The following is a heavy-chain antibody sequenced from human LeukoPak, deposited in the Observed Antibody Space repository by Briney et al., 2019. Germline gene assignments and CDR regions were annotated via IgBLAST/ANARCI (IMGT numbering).Heavy chain of an antibody. V-gene: IGHV3-21*01. CDR2: ISSSSSYI. CDR1: GFTFSSYT. J-gene: IGHJ4*02. Sequence: GGSLRLSCAASGFTFSSYTMNWVRQVPGKGLEWVSSISSSSSYIYYAESVKGRFTMSRDNAKNSLYLQMDSLRAEDTAVHDCARATTYDILTGYFDYWGQGTLVTVSS. D-gene: IGHD3-9*01. CDR3: ARATTYDILTGYFDY.